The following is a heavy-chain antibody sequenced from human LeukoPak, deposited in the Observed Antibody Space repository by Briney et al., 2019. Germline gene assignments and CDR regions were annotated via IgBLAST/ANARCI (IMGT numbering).Heavy chain of an antibody. D-gene: IGHD3-10*01. CDR3: ARALVRGLVVSMDV. CDR2: INPNSGGT. J-gene: IGHJ6*03. V-gene: IGHV1-2*06. CDR1: GYTFTGFY. Sequence: ASVKVSCKASGYTFTGFYIHWVRQAPGQGLKWMGRINPNSGGTNYAQKFQGRVSVTRDTSISTAYMEVSRLRSDDTAVYYCARALVRGLVVSMDVWGKGTTVTVSS.